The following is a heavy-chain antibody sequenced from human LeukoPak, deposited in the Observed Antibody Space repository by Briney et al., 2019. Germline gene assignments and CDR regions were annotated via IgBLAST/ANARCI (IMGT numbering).Heavy chain of an antibody. CDR1: GFTFSSYY. Sequence: PGGSLRLSCAGSGFTFSSYYMIWVRQAPGKGLEWVSYISRSSSTIYYADSVKGRFTISRDNAKNSLYLQMNSLRAEDTAVYYCARGTGYGVFDIWGLGTMVTVFS. CDR2: ISRSSSTI. J-gene: IGHJ3*02. D-gene: IGHD2-8*01. V-gene: IGHV3-48*01. CDR3: ARGTGYGVFDI.